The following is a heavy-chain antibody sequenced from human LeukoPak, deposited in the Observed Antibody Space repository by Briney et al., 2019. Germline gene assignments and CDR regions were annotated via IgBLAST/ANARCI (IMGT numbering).Heavy chain of an antibody. D-gene: IGHD5-24*01. J-gene: IGHJ4*02. Sequence: ASVKVSCKASGYTFTGYYMHWVRQAPGQGLEWMGRINPNSGGTNYAQKFQGRVTMTSDTSISTAYMELRRLRSDDTAVYYCARDMRGDGYTVQGYWGQGTLVTVSS. CDR2: INPNSGGT. V-gene: IGHV1-2*06. CDR3: ARDMRGDGYTVQGY. CDR1: GYTFTGYY.